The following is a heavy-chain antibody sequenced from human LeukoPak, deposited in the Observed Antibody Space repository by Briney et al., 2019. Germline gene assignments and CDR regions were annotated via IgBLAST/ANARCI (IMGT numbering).Heavy chain of an antibody. CDR3: ARRAGDYSHPYDY. D-gene: IGHD3-22*01. CDR1: GFTFSTYW. J-gene: IGHJ4*02. CDR2: IKEDGNEK. Sequence: GGSLRLSCAASGFTFSTYWMSWVRQAPGKGLEWVANIKEDGNEKYYVDSVKGRFTISRDNSKNTLYLQMNSLRAEDTAVYYCARRAGDYSHPYDYWGQGTLVTVSS. V-gene: IGHV3-7*03.